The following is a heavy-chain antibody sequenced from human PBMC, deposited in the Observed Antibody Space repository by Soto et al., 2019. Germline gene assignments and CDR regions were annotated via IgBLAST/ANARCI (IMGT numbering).Heavy chain of an antibody. CDR2: ISANGQGI. J-gene: IGHJ4*02. CDR3: AKDRDYPRDQFHY. CDR1: GFTFTDYA. Sequence: VVSLRLSCTAAGFTFTDYAFSWVRQAPGKGLEWVSAISANGQGIYYADSVRGRFTISRDNSKNTVFLHMDSLRAEDTAVYYCAKDRDYPRDQFHYWGQGTLVTVSS. D-gene: IGHD2-2*01. V-gene: IGHV3-23*01.